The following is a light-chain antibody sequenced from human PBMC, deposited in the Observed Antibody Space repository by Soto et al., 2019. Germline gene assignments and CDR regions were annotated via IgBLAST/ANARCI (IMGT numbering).Light chain of an antibody. CDR1: TSNIGSNYD. J-gene: IGLJ2*01. CDR2: GNN. Sequence: QLVLTQPPSVSGAPGQRVTISCTGSTSNIGSNYDVHWYQQIPGTAPKLLIYGNNNRPSGVPDRFSGSKSATAASLAITGLQADDEADYYCQSYDSRLSAVVFGGGTKLTVL. CDR3: QSYDSRLSAVV. V-gene: IGLV1-40*01.